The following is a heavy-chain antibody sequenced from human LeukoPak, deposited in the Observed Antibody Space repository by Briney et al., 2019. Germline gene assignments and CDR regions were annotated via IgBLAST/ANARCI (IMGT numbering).Heavy chain of an antibody. CDR3: AKDLYSNYGPADY. CDR1: GFTFSSYA. D-gene: IGHD4-11*01. V-gene: IGHV3-23*01. Sequence: GGSLRLSCAASGFTFSSYAMSWVRQAPGKGLEWVSVISGSGGTTYYVDSVKGRFTISRDNSKNTLYLQMNSLRAEDTAVYYCAKDLYSNYGPADYWGQGTLVTVSS. CDR2: ISGSGGTT. J-gene: IGHJ4*02.